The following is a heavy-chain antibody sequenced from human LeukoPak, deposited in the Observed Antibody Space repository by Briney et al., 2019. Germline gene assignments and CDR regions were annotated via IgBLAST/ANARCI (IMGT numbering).Heavy chain of an antibody. V-gene: IGHV3-23*01. CDR3: AKDGIEAQYYCDSGAYWGLDYFDY. CDR1: GFTFSSYA. J-gene: IGHJ4*02. D-gene: IGHD3-22*01. Sequence: GGSLRLSCAASGFTFSSYAMSWVRQAPGRGLEWVSAISGGGGSTYHADSVKGRFTISRDNSKNSLYLQMNSLRAEDTAVYYCAKDGIEAQYYCDSGAYWGLDYFDYWGQGALVTVSS. CDR2: ISGGGGST.